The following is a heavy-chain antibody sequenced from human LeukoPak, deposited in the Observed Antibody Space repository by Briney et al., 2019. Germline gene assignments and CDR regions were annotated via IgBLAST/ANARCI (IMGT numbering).Heavy chain of an antibody. J-gene: IGHJ4*02. D-gene: IGHD1-26*01. CDR2: IYTTGSA. CDR1: DGSISSYY. Sequence: SETLSLTCTVSDGSISSYYWNWIRQPAGKGLEWIGRIYTTGSANYNPSLKSRVTMSVDTSKNQFSLKLSSVTAADTAVYYCASSSGSYRLDYWGQGSLVTVSS. CDR3: ASSSGSYRLDY. V-gene: IGHV4-4*07.